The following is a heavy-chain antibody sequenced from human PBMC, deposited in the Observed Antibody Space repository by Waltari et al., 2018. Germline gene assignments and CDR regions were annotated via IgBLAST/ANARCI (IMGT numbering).Heavy chain of an antibody. V-gene: IGHV4-4*07. Sequence: QVQLQESGPGLVKPSETLSLTCTVSGGSIGSYYWSWIRQPAGKGLEWIGRIYTSGSTNYNPSLKSRVTMSVDTSKNQFSLKLSSVTAADTAVYYCARELGYSGYRHFDYWGQGTLVTVSS. D-gene: IGHD5-12*01. CDR2: IYTSGST. J-gene: IGHJ4*02. CDR1: GGSIGSYY. CDR3: ARELGYSGYRHFDY.